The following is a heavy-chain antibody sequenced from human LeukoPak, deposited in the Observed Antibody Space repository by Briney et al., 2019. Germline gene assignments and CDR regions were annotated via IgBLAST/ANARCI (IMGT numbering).Heavy chain of an antibody. CDR1: GGSISSGSYY. Sequence: PSETLYLTCTVSGGSISSGSYYWSWIRQPAGKGLEWIGRIYTSGSTNYNPSLKSRVTISVDTSKNQFSLKLSSVTAADTAVYYCARSSSSKGDGDYVDWFDPWGQGTLVTVSS. CDR3: ARSSSSKGDGDYVDWFDP. V-gene: IGHV4-61*02. D-gene: IGHD4-17*01. J-gene: IGHJ5*02. CDR2: IYTSGST.